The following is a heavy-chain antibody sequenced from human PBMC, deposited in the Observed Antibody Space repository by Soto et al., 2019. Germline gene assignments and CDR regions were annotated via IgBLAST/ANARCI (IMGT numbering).Heavy chain of an antibody. J-gene: IGHJ5*02. CDR1: GFTFSSYW. D-gene: IGHD6-19*01. V-gene: IGHV3-7*05. Sequence: GGSLRLSCAASGFTFSSYWMSWVRQAPGKGLEWVANIKQDGSEKYYVDSVKGRFTISRDNAKNSLYLQMNSLRAEDTAVYYCAREIDIASEYSSGWNNWFDPWGQGTLVTVSS. CDR3: AREIDIASEYSSGWNNWFDP. CDR2: IKQDGSEK.